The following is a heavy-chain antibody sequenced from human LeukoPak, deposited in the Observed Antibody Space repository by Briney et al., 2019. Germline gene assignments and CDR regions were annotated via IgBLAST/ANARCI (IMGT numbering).Heavy chain of an antibody. CDR3: AMIPRGGAAAEY. D-gene: IGHD6-13*01. J-gene: IGHJ4*02. Sequence: ASVKVSCKTYGYTFTSYDINWVRQATGQRLEWMGWMNPNSGNTGYAQKLQGRVTMTTDTSTSTAYMELRSLRSDDTAVYYCAMIPRGGAAAEYWGQGTLVTVSS. V-gene: IGHV1-8*02. CDR2: MNPNSGNT. CDR1: GYTFTSYD.